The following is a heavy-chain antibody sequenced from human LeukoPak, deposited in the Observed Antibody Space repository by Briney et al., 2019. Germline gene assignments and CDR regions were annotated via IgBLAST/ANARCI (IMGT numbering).Heavy chain of an antibody. D-gene: IGHD6-6*01. J-gene: IGHJ4*02. CDR3: ARGESIAAPGFFNY. CDR1: GGTFSSYA. Sequence: ASVKVSCKASGGTFSSYAISWVRQAPGQGLEWMGGIIPIFGTANYAQKFQGRVTITTDESTSTAYMELSSLRSEDTAVYYCARGESIAAPGFFNYWGQGTLVTVSS. V-gene: IGHV1-69*05. CDR2: IIPIFGTA.